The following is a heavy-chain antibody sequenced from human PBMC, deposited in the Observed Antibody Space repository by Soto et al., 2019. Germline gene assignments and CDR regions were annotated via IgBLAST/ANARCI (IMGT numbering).Heavy chain of an antibody. J-gene: IGHJ4*02. CDR1: GYTFTSYG. D-gene: IGHD3-22*01. CDR2: ISAYNGNT. V-gene: IGHV1-18*04. Sequence: ASVKVSCKASGYTFTSYGLSWVRQAPGQGLEWMGWISAYNGNTNYAQKLQGRVTMTTDTSTSTAYMELRSLRSDDTAVYYCARDFLNYYDSSGYYCYFDYWGQGTLVTVSS. CDR3: ARDFLNYYDSSGYYCYFDY.